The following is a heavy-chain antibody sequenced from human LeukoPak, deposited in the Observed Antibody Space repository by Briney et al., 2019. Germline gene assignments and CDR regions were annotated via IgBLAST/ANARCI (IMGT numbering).Heavy chain of an antibody. J-gene: IGHJ4*02. CDR1: GYSFTSYW. V-gene: IGHV5-51*01. CDR3: ARRKGPTADPSPLGY. CDR2: IYPGDSDT. D-gene: IGHD2-2*01. Sequence: AESLKISCKGTGYSFTSYWIGWVRQMPGKGLEWMGIIYPGDSDTRYSPSFQGQVTISADKSISTAYLQWSSLKASDTAMYYCARRKGPTADPSPLGYWGQGTLVTVSS.